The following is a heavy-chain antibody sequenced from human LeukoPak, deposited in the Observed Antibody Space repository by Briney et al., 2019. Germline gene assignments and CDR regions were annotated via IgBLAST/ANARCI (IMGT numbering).Heavy chain of an antibody. V-gene: IGHV1-8*02. Sequence: ASVKVSCKASGYTFSSYDINWVRQATGQGLEWMGWMNPNSGNTAYAQKFQGRVTMSRDTSISTAYMELSSLRSEDTAVYYCARLPKYSRPLDYWGQGTKVADSS. CDR2: MNPNSGNT. CDR3: ARLPKYSRPLDY. CDR1: GYTFSSYD. J-gene: IGHJ4*02. D-gene: IGHD6-6*01.